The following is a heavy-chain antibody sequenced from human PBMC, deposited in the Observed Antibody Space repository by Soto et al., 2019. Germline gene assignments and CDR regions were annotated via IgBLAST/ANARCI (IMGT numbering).Heavy chain of an antibody. D-gene: IGHD2-15*01. V-gene: IGHV3-15*01. CDR1: GFTFSNAW. Sequence: EVQLVESGGGLVKPGGSLRLSCAASGFTFSNAWMSWVRQAPGKGLEWVGGIKSKTDGGTTDYAAPVKGRFTISRDDSKNTLYLQMNSLKTEDTAVYYCTTVFCSGGSCYPGYYYMDVWGKGTTVTVSS. J-gene: IGHJ6*03. CDR2: IKSKTDGGTT. CDR3: TTVFCSGGSCYPGYYYMDV.